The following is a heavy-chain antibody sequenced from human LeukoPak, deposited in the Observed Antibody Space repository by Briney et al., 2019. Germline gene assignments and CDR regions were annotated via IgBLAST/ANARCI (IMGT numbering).Heavy chain of an antibody. CDR3: LRDLNWSLDQ. D-gene: IGHD1-20*01. J-gene: IGHJ4*02. CDR2: IKSDGITI. Sequence: GGSLRLSCAASGFTFSSYSMNWVRQAPGKGLEWVSRIKSDGITITYADSVKGRFTISRDNAKNTLYLQMNSLRAEDTAVYYCLRDLNWSLDQWGQGTLVTVSS. CDR1: GFTFSSYS. V-gene: IGHV3-74*01.